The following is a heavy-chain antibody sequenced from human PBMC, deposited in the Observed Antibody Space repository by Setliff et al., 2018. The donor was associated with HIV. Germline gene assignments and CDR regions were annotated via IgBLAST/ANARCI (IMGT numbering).Heavy chain of an antibody. CDR3: AMLDTSDYFRNNWFDS. CDR2: IYTDGSS. J-gene: IGHJ5*01. D-gene: IGHD3-22*01. Sequence: SETLSLTCTVSGGSISSGTYYWSWIRQPAGKGLEWIGHIYTDGSSNFNPSLRSRVTISADTPKNQLSLKLTSVTAADTAVYYCAMLDTSDYFRNNWFDSWGQGTLVTVSS. V-gene: IGHV4-61*09. CDR1: GGSISSGTYY.